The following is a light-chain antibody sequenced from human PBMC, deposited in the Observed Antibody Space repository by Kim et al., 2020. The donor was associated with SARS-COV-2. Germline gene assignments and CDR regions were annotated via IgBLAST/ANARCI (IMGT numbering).Light chain of an antibody. V-gene: IGLV3-19*01. J-gene: IGLJ2*01. CDR1: SLRSYY. CDR3: QSRGSGGSVI. CDR2: GRN. Sequence: SSELTQDPAVSVALGQTVRITCQGDSLRSYYATWYQQKPRQAPVLVIYGRNNRPSGIPDRFSGSASGNTASLTISGAQAEDEADFYCQSRGSGGSVIFGGGTQLTVL.